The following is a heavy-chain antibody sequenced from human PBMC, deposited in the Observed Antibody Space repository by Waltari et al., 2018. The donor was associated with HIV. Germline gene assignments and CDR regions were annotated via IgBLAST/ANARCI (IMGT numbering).Heavy chain of an antibody. J-gene: IGHJ4*02. V-gene: IGHV3-15*01. Sequence: DVQLLESGVGMVKPGGTRRHSSAVSGITFKNAWRSWVGKGPGKGPQWLGHIRSKSDGGTTDYAAPVRGRFTISTDDLNNTMSLEMKSLKVEDTGVYYCTTFEMGSTRNYWGQGTLVTVSS. CDR1: GITFKNAW. D-gene: IGHD1-26*01. CDR3: TTFEMGSTRNY. CDR2: IRSKSDGGTT.